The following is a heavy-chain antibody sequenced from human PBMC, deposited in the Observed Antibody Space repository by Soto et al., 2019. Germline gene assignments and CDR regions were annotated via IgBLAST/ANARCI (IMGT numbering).Heavy chain of an antibody. Sequence: ASVKVSFKASGYTFIGYYMHWLRQAPGQGLEWMGWINPNSGDTNYAQKFQGRVTMTRDTSISTAYTELSRLRFDDTAVYYCARARTNYYNTSDYDFWGQGTLVTVSS. CDR2: INPNSGDT. J-gene: IGHJ4*02. CDR1: GYTFIGYY. V-gene: IGHV1-2*02. CDR3: ARARTNYYNTSDYDF. D-gene: IGHD3-22*01.